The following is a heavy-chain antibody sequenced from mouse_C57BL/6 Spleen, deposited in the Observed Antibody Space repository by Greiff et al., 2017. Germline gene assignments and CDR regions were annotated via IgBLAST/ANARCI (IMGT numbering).Heavy chain of an antibody. J-gene: IGHJ4*01. CDR1: GFNIKDYY. Sequence: VQLQHSGAELVRPGASVKLSCTASGFNIKDYYMHWVKQRPEQGLEWIGRIDPEDGDTEYAPKFQGKATMTADTSSTTAYVQPSSRTSEDTAGYYCTTDYSNYERYYAMDYWGQGTSVTVSS. CDR3: TTDYSNYERYYAMDY. V-gene: IGHV14-1*01. D-gene: IGHD2-5*01. CDR2: IDPEDGDT.